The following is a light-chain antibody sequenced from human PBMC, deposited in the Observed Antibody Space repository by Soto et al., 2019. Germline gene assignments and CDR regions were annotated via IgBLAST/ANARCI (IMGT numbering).Light chain of an antibody. CDR3: AAWDDDMHVWL. Sequence: QLVLTQPPSVSATPGQGVTLSCSGGDSNIGSTAVNWYQQVPGTAPKLLIYSSNQRPSGVPDRISGSQSGTSASLAISGLQSEDEADYYCAAWDDDMHVWLFGGGTKLTVL. CDR2: SSN. CDR1: DSNIGSTA. V-gene: IGLV1-44*01. J-gene: IGLJ2*01.